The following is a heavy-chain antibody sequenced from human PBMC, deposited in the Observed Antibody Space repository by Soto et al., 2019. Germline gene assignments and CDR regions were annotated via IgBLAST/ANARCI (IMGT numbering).Heavy chain of an antibody. CDR1: GFTFSSYW. CDR2: IKQDGSEK. J-gene: IGHJ4*02. V-gene: IGHV3-7*01. CDR3: ARENRDYYGSGSSMNKYDY. D-gene: IGHD3-10*01. Sequence: PGGSLRLSCAASGFTFSSYWMSWVRQAPGKGLEWVANIKQDGSEKYYVDSVKGRFTISRDNAKNSLYLQMNSLRAEDTAVYYCARENRDYYGSGSSMNKYDYWGQGTLVTVS.